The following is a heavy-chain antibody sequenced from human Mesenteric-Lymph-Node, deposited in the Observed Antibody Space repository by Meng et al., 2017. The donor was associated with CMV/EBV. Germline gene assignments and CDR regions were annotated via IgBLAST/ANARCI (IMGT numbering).Heavy chain of an antibody. CDR1: SNP. J-gene: IGHJ4*02. D-gene: IGHD3-10*01. CDR2: IIPIFGIL. CDR3: ASRFYYYGSGNHYNALGSFDY. V-gene: IGHV1-69*01. Sequence: SNPLSWMRQAPGQGLEWMGGIIPIFGILNYAQNLQGRVTITADESTGTAYMELSSLRSEDTAVYYCASRFYYYGSGNHYNALGSFDYWGQGTLVTVSS.